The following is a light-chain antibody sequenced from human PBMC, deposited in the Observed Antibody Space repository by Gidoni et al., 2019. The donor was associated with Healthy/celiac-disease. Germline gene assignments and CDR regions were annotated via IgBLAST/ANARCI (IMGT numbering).Light chain of an antibody. CDR2: DAS. CDR3: QQFNNYPWT. V-gene: IGKV1D-13*01. J-gene: IGKJ1*01. CDR1: QGISSA. Sequence: AIQLTQSPSSLSASVGDRVTITCRASQGISSALAWYQQKPGKAPKLLIYDASSLEGGVPSRFSGSGSGTDFTLTISSLQPEDFATYFCQQFNNYPWTFXQXTKVEIK.